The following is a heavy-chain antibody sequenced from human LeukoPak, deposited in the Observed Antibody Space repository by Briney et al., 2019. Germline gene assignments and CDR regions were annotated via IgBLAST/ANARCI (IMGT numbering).Heavy chain of an antibody. V-gene: IGHV5-51*01. J-gene: IGHJ4*02. CDR3: AAASPYYFDY. Sequence: GESLKISCKGSGYIFTSYWIGWVRQPPGKGLEWMGIIYPGDSDTRYSPSFQGQVTISADKSISTAYLQWSSLKASDTAMYYCAAASPYYFDYWGQGTLVTDSS. CDR2: IYPGDSDT. CDR1: GYIFTSYW.